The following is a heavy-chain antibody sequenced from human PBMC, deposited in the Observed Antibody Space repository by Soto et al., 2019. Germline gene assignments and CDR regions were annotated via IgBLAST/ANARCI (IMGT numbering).Heavy chain of an antibody. V-gene: IGHV3-30-3*01. CDR3: ARDWDRGGGTYHWYLDL. Sequence: VQLVESGGGVVQPGESPTLSCIASGFTIGTYAMHWVRQAPGKGLEWVALISYDGSATYFTESVSGRFTISRDNSKNTVFLRLSSLRAEDTAVYYCARDWDRGGGTYHWYLDLWGRGTLVTVSS. CDR1: GFTIGTYA. D-gene: IGHD1-26*01. CDR2: ISYDGSAT. J-gene: IGHJ2*01.